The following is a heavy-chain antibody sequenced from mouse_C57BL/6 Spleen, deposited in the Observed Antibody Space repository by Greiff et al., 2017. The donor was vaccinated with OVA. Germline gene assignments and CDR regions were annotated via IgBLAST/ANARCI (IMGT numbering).Heavy chain of an antibody. CDR1: GYTFTSYW. Sequence: VQLQQSGAELAKPGASVKLSCKASGYTFTSYWMHWVKQRPGQGLEWIGYINPSSGYTKYNQKFKVKATLTADKSSSTAYMQLSSLTYEDSAVYYCARYDGYLYYFDYWGQGTTLTVSS. CDR3: ARYDGYLYYFDY. J-gene: IGHJ2*01. CDR2: INPSSGYT. V-gene: IGHV1-7*01. D-gene: IGHD2-3*01.